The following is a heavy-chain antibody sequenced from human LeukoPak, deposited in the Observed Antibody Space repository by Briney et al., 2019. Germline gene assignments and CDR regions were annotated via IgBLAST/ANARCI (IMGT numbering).Heavy chain of an antibody. CDR3: ATPPTGTTTTGEFYFDS. Sequence: AASVKVSCKASGGTFSSYTIAWVRQSPGQRLEWLGGIIPLFGSANYAQKFQGRVTITADESTSTAYMELSSLRSEDTAVYYCATPPTGTTTTGEFYFDSWGQGTLVTVSA. CDR2: IIPLFGSA. V-gene: IGHV1-69*13. J-gene: IGHJ4*02. CDR1: GGTFSSYT. D-gene: IGHD1-1*01.